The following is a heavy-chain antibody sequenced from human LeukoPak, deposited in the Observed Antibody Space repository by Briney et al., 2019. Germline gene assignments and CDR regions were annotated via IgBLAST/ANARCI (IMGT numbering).Heavy chain of an antibody. J-gene: IGHJ4*02. CDR1: GFTFSSFA. Sequence: GWSLRRSCAASGFTFSSFAMSWVRQAPGKGLEGVSAISDSGGSTYYADSVKGRFPITRDNSKNTLYLQMNSLRAEDTAVYYGANSMVRGIFDYWGQGTLVTVSS. V-gene: IGHV3-23*01. CDR3: ANSMVRGIFDY. D-gene: IGHD3-10*01. CDR2: ISDSGGST.